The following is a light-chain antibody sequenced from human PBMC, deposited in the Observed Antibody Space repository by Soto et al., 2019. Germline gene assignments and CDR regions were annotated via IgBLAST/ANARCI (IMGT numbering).Light chain of an antibody. V-gene: IGKV3-15*01. CDR3: QQYNNWHLT. CDR2: GAS. CDR1: QSVSSN. Sequence: EIVMTQSPATLSLSPGERATLSCRASQSVSSNLAWYQQKPGQAPRLLIYGASTRATGIPARFSGSGSGTEFPLTISSLHYEDFAVYYCQQYNNWHLTFGGGTKVEIK. J-gene: IGKJ4*01.